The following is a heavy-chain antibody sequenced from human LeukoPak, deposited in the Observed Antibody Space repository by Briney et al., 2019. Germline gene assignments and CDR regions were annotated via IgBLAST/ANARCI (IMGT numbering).Heavy chain of an antibody. CDR3: ARDNRVITIFGVVTRWWFDP. D-gene: IGHD3-3*01. Sequence: GGSLRLSCAASGFAVSSNYMSWVRQAPGKGLEWVSIVYSDGGTFYTDSVKGRFTVSRDSSKNTLHLEMNSLRVEDTAIYYCARDNRVITIFGVVTRWWFDPWGQGSLVTVSS. J-gene: IGHJ5*02. CDR2: VYSDGGT. CDR1: GFAVSSNY. V-gene: IGHV3-53*01.